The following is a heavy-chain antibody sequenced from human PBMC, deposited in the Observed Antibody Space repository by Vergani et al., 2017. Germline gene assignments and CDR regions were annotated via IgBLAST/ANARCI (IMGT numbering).Heavy chain of an antibody. V-gene: IGHV1-2*04. CDR1: GYTFTGYY. Sequence: QVQLVQSGAEVKKPGASVKVSCKASGYTFTGYYMHWVRQAPGQGLEWMGWINPNSGGTNYAQKFQGWVTMTRDTSISTAYMELSRLRSDDTAVYYCARDFGYSYGYVSHYYYGMDVWGQGTTVTVSS. CDR2: INPNSGGT. CDR3: ARDFGYSYGYVSHYYYGMDV. J-gene: IGHJ6*02. D-gene: IGHD5-18*01.